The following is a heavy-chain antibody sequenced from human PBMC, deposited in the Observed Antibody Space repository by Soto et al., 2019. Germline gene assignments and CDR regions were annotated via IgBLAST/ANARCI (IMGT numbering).Heavy chain of an antibody. CDR1: GFTFNMYW. J-gene: IGHJ4*02. V-gene: IGHV3-74*01. CDR2: ISDDDSRT. CDR3: VCLEFGWTAVVIPMEDNAN. Sequence: GRNLGLSSAASGFTFNMYWMHWVRQAPGEGLEWVSRISDDDSRTDYADSVKGRFTISRDNAKNTLYLQMSSLRVEDTALYYCVCLEFGWTAVVIPMEDNANCGQRSLVTVSA. D-gene: IGHD2-21*01.